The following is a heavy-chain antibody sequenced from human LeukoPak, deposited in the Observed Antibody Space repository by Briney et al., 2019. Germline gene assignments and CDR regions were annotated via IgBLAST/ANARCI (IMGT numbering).Heavy chain of an antibody. CDR3: ASPSKSGAGNFDY. D-gene: IGHD3-3*01. CDR2: INSDGSST. J-gene: IGHJ4*02. CDR1: GFTFSSYW. Sequence: PGGSLRLSCAASGFTFSSYWMYWVRQAPGKGLVGVSRINSDGSSTSYADSVKGRFTISRDNAKNTLYLQMNSLRAEDTAVYYCASPSKSGAGNFDYWGQGTLVTVSS. V-gene: IGHV3-74*01.